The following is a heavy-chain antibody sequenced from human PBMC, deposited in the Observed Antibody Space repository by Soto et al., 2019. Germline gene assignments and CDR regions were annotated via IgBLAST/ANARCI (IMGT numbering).Heavy chain of an antibody. CDR2: ISAYNGNT. CDR1: GYTFTSYG. Sequence: ASVKVSCKASGYTFTSYGISWVRQAPGQGLEWMGWISAYNGNTNYAQKLQGRVTMTTDTSTSTAYLQWSSLKASDTAMYYCARHGQQLIDNWFDPWGQGTLVAVSS. D-gene: IGHD6-13*01. CDR3: ARHGQQLIDNWFDP. V-gene: IGHV1-18*01. J-gene: IGHJ5*02.